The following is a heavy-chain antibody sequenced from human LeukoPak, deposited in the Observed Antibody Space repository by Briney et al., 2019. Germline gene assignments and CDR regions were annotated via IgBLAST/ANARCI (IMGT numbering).Heavy chain of an antibody. Sequence: TGGSLRLSCAASGFTFSSYSMNWVRQAPGRGLEWVSSISSSSSYIYYADSVKGRFTISRDNAKNSLYLQMNSLRAEDTAVYYCAREISGSYDYFDYWGQGTLVTVSS. CDR2: ISSSSSYI. D-gene: IGHD1-26*01. J-gene: IGHJ4*02. V-gene: IGHV3-21*01. CDR1: GFTFSSYS. CDR3: AREISGSYDYFDY.